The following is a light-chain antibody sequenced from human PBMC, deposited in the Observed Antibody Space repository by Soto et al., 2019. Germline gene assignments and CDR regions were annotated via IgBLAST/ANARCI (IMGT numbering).Light chain of an antibody. J-gene: IGLJ1*01. CDR2: EVS. V-gene: IGLV2-14*01. Sequence: QSVLAQPASVSGSPGQSITISCTGTSSDVGGYNYVSWYQQRPGKAPKLMIYEVSNRPSGVSHRFSGSKSGNTASLTISGLQAEDEADYYCTSYTSSSTLYVFGTGTKSPS. CDR3: TSYTSSSTLYV. CDR1: SSDVGGYNY.